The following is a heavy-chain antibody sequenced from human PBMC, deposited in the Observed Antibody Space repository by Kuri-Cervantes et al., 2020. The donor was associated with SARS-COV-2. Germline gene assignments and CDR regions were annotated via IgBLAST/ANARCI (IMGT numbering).Heavy chain of an antibody. Sequence: SETLSLTCAVYGGSFSGYYWSWIRQPPGKGLEWIGEINHSGSTNYNPSLKSRVTISVDTSKNQLSLKLSSVTAADTAVYYCARVKSVVTPDIDYWGQGTLVTVSS. D-gene: IGHD4-23*01. CDR1: GGSFSGYY. CDR2: INHSGST. CDR3: ARVKSVVTPDIDY. V-gene: IGHV4-34*01. J-gene: IGHJ4*02.